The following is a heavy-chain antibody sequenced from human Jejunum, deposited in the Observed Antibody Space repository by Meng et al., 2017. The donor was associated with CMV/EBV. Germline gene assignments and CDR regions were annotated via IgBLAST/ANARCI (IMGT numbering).Heavy chain of an antibody. Sequence: TYYGCWIRQPPGRGLGWIASIYYGGGASYSPSLKSRVTISVDTSKNQFSLSLSSVTAADTAVYYCARDRVHFSDDYYYYGMDVWGLGTTVTVSS. D-gene: IGHD1-1*01. CDR1: TYY. J-gene: IGHJ6*02. CDR2: IYYGGGA. V-gene: IGHV4-39*07. CDR3: ARDRVHFSDDYYYYGMDV.